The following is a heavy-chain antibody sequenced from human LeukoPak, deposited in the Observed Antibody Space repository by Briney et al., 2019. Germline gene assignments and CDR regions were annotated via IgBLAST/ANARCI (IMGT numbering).Heavy chain of an antibody. CDR1: GYTFTGYY. J-gene: IGHJ3*02. V-gene: IGHV1-2*02. Sequence: ASVKVSCKASGYTFTGYYMHWVRQAPGQGLEWMGWINPNSGGTNYAQKFQGRVTMTRDTSISTAYMELSRLRSDDTAVYYCAREVRWVGATTEAQGAFDIWGQGTMVTVSS. CDR2: INPNSGGT. D-gene: IGHD1-26*01. CDR3: AREVRWVGATTEAQGAFDI.